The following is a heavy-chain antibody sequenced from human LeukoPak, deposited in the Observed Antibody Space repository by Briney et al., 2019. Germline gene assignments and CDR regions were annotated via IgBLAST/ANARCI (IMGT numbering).Heavy chain of an antibody. Sequence: PGGSLRLSCAASGFTFSTYAMSWVRQGPGKGLEWVSSISSSGDLTFYSGSVKGRFTISRDDSKNTAFLQMNSLKTEDTAVYYCTRHNRGGGYDLGDWGQGALVTVSS. J-gene: IGHJ4*02. V-gene: IGHV3-23*01. CDR2: ISSSGDLT. D-gene: IGHD5-12*01. CDR1: GFTFSTYA. CDR3: TRHNRGGGYDLGD.